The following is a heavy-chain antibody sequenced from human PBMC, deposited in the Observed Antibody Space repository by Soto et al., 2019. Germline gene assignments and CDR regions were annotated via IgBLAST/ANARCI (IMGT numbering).Heavy chain of an antibody. V-gene: IGHV4-59*01. CDR2: VYFSGNT. D-gene: IGHD6-25*01. CDR3: GSVRPSGYVLS. Sequence: SESLSLTCTVSGGSLSSYYWTWIRQSPGKGLEWIGYVYFSGNTNYNPSLKSRVTISIDTSKNQFSLRLASVTAADTAFYYCGSVRPSGYVLSWGQGTLVTVSS. CDR1: GGSLSSYY. J-gene: IGHJ5*02.